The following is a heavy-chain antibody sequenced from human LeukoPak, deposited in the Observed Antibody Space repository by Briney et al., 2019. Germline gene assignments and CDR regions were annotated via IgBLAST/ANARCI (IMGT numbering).Heavy chain of an antibody. CDR3: ARDQDYDFWSGYYRFDY. CDR2: IYYSGST. CDR1: GGSISSYY. Sequence: PSETLSLTCTVSGGSISSYYWSWIRQPPGKGQEWIGYIYYSGSTNYNPSLKSRVTISVDTSKNQFSLKLSSVTAADTAVYYCARDQDYDFWSGYYRFDYWGQGTLVTVSS. V-gene: IGHV4-59*01. J-gene: IGHJ4*02. D-gene: IGHD3-3*01.